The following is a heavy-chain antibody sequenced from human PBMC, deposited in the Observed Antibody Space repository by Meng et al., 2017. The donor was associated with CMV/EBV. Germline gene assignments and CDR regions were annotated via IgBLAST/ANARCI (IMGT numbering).Heavy chain of an antibody. V-gene: IGHV3-48*04. D-gene: IGHD2-2*01. Sequence: GESLKISCAASGFTFSSYSMNWVRQAPGKGLEWVSYISSSGSTIYYADSVKGRFTISRDNAKNSLYLQMNSLRAEDTAVYYCTTAFSLVVPAATYYYYYGMDVWGQGTTVTVSS. CDR3: TTAFSLVVPAATYYYYYGMDV. CDR2: ISSSGSTI. CDR1: GFTFSSYS. J-gene: IGHJ6*02.